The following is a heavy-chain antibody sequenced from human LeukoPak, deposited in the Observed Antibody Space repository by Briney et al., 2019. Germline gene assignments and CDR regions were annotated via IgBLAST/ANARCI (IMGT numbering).Heavy chain of an antibody. CDR1: GFTFSNAR. CDR2: IKSKTDGGTT. D-gene: IGHD6-19*01. V-gene: IGHV3-15*01. CDR3: TTTSIAVAGPFDY. J-gene: IGHJ4*02. Sequence: PGGSLRLSCAASGFTFSNARMSWVRQAPGKGLEWVGRIKSKTDGGTTDYAAPVKGRFTISRDDSKNTLYLQMNSLKTEDTAVYYCTTTSIAVAGPFDYWGQGTLVTVSS.